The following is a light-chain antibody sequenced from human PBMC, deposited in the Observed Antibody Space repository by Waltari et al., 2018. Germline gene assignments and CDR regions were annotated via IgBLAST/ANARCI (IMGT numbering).Light chain of an antibody. Sequence: QSALTQPASVSGSPGQSITISCTGTSSDIGYYDYVSWYQQHPGKAPKLIIYDVSDRPSGVSNRFSGSKSGNTASLTISGLQAEDEADYYCSSFTSTNTLLFGGGTKLTVL. CDR2: DVS. CDR3: SSFTSTNTLL. CDR1: SSDIGYYDY. J-gene: IGLJ2*01. V-gene: IGLV2-14*03.